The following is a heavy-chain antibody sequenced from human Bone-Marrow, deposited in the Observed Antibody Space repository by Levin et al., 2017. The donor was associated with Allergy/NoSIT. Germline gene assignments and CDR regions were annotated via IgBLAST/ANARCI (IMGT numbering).Heavy chain of an antibody. CDR3: ARGGIWFGELLSDSNLDY. V-gene: IGHV1-8*01. Sequence: ASVKVSCKASGYTFTSYDINWVRQATGQGLEWMGWMNPNSGNTGYAQKFQGRVTMTRNTSISTAYMELSSLRSEDTAVYYCARGGIWFGELLSDSNLDYWGQGTLVTVSS. CDR1: GYTFTSYD. J-gene: IGHJ4*02. CDR2: MNPNSGNT. D-gene: IGHD3-10*01.